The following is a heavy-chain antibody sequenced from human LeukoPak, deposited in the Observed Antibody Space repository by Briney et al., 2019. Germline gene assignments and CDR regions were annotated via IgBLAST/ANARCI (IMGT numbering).Heavy chain of an antibody. Sequence: GASVNVSFKSSVYTFTSYGISWVRQAPGQGREWMGWISAYNGNTNYAQKLQGRVTMTTDTSTRTAYMELRSLRSDDTAVYYCARVSGSSAWYLATRDYWGQGTLVTVSS. J-gene: IGHJ4*02. CDR1: VYTFTSYG. V-gene: IGHV1-18*01. D-gene: IGHD6-19*01. CDR2: ISAYNGNT. CDR3: ARVSGSSAWYLATRDY.